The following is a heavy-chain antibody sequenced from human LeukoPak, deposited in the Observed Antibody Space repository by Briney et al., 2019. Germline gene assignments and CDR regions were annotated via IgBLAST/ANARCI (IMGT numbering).Heavy chain of an antibody. J-gene: IGHJ4*02. CDR2: ISSSGSTI. CDR1: GFTFSDYY. Sequence: GGSLRLACAASGFTFSDYYMSWIRQAPGKGLEWVSYISSSGSTIYYADSVKGRFTISRDYAKNSLYLQMNSLRAEDTAVYYCARGFRRGYSYGYNFDYWGQGTLVTVSS. D-gene: IGHD5-18*01. CDR3: ARGFRRGYSYGYNFDY. V-gene: IGHV3-11*04.